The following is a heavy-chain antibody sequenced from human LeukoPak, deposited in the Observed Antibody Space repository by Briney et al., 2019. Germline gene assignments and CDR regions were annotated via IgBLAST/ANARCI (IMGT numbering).Heavy chain of an antibody. Sequence: GGSLRLSCAASGFTFSTSWMHWVRQTPGKGLVWVSRITADGKTTSYADSVKGRFTISRDDAENTLDLQMNSLRAEDTAGYYCARAKKLLPTGWGQGTLVTVSS. CDR2: ITADGKTT. CDR1: GFTFSTSW. D-gene: IGHD3-22*01. CDR3: ARAKKLLPTG. J-gene: IGHJ4*02. V-gene: IGHV3-74*01.